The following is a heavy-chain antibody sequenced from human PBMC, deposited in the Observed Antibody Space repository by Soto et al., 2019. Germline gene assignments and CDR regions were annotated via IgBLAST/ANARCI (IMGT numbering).Heavy chain of an antibody. J-gene: IGHJ4*02. V-gene: IGHV3-15*07. Sequence: PGGSLRLSCAASGFTFSNAWMNWVRQAPGKGLEWVGRIKSKTDGGTTDYAAPVKGRFTISRDDSKNTLYLQMNSLKTEDTAVNYCPTDPFTMIVGFPSSGWGQGTLVTVSS. CDR1: GFTFSNAW. D-gene: IGHD3-22*01. CDR3: PTDPFTMIVGFPSSG. CDR2: IKSKTDGGTT.